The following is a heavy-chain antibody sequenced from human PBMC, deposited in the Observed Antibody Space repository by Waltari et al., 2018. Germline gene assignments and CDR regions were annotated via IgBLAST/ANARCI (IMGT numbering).Heavy chain of an antibody. CDR1: GGSISRYY. V-gene: IGHV4-4*07. Sequence: QVQLQESGPGLVKPSETLSLTCTVSGGSISRYYWSWIRQPAGKGLEWIGRIYTSGSTNYNPSLKSRVTMSVDTSKNQFSLKLSSVTAADTAVYYCARVKQQLVLGLNWFDPWGQGTLVTVSS. CDR3: ARVKQQLVLGLNWFDP. CDR2: IYTSGST. J-gene: IGHJ5*02. D-gene: IGHD6-13*01.